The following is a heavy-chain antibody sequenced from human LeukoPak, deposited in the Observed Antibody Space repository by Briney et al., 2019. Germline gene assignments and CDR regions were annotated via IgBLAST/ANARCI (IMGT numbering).Heavy chain of an antibody. D-gene: IGHD2-2*01. CDR3: ARANKGIVVVPAAHFDY. CDR1: GFSFSNYW. J-gene: IGHJ4*02. V-gene: IGHV3-7*04. CDR2: IKQDGSEK. Sequence: PGGSLRLSCAASGFSFSNYWMNWVRQAPGKGLEWVASIKQDGSEKYYVDSVKGRFTISRDNAKNSLYLQMNSLRDEDTAVYYCARANKGIVVVPAAHFDYWGQGTLVTVSS.